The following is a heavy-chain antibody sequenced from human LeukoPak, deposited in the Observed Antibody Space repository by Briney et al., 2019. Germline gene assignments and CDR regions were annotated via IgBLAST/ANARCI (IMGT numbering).Heavy chain of an antibody. CDR2: MNPTSGKA. Sequence: ASVKVSCKASGYTFTNYDVNWVRQATGQGLEWMGWMNPTSGKAGFAQRFQGRVSMTRNISISTAYMELSNLRSEDTAVYYCARDFFDGHGYTFYYYGMDVWGQGTTVTVS. D-gene: IGHD3-22*01. V-gene: IGHV1-8*01. J-gene: IGHJ6*02. CDR1: GYTFTNYD. CDR3: ARDFFDGHGYTFYYYGMDV.